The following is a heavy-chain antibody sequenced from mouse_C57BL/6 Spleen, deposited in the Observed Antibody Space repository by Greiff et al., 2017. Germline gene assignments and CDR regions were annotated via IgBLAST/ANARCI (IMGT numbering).Heavy chain of an antibody. CDR2: IDPNSGGT. D-gene: IGHD1-1*01. Sequence: QVQLQQSGAELVKPGASVKLSCKASGYTFTSYWMHWVKQRPGRGLEWIGRIDPNSGGTKYNEKFKGKATLTVDKPSSTAYMQLSSLTSEDSAVYYCARDCYGNYYNAMDYWGQGTSVTVSS. V-gene: IGHV1-72*01. CDR1: GYTFTSYW. J-gene: IGHJ4*01. CDR3: ARDCYGNYYNAMDY.